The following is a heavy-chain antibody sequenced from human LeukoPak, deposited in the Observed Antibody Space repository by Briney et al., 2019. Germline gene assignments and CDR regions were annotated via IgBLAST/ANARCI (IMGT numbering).Heavy chain of an antibody. CDR2: IIPIFGTA. V-gene: IGHV1-69*13. Sequence: SVKVSCKASGGTFSSYAISWVRQAPGQGLEWMGGIIPIFGTANYAQKFQGRVTITADESTSTAYMELSSLRSEDTAVYYCASPTSNDYGDYEVFDYWGQGTLVTVSS. CDR3: ASPTSNDYGDYEVFDY. D-gene: IGHD4-17*01. J-gene: IGHJ4*02. CDR1: GGTFSSYA.